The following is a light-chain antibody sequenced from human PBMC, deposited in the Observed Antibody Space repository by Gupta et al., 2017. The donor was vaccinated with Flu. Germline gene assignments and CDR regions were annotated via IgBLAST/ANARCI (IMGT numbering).Light chain of an antibody. CDR3: LQRHSPPLT. CDR1: QNVGDY. J-gene: IGKJ3*01. Sequence: DIQMTQSPSSLSASVGDRVTITCRASQNVGDYLSWFQQKPGEAPHLLIYAASSLQTGVPSRFSGSGSGTDFTLTISRLQPEDFATYYCLQRHSPPLTFGHGTKVDIK. V-gene: IGKV1-39*01. CDR2: AAS.